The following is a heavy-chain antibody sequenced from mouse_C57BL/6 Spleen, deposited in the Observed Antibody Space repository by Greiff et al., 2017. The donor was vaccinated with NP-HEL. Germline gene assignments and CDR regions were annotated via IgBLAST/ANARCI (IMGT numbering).Heavy chain of an antibody. CDR2: LSSGGDYI. CDR3: TRDSYYGSSYYAMDY. J-gene: IGHJ4*01. Sequence: EVQLVESGEGLVKPGGSLKLSCAASGFTFSSYAMSWVRQTPEKRLEWVAYLSSGGDYIYYADTVKGRFTISRDNARNTLYLQMSSLKSEDTAMYYCTRDSYYGSSYYAMDYWGQGTSVTVSS. D-gene: IGHD1-1*01. V-gene: IGHV5-9-1*02. CDR1: GFTFSSYA.